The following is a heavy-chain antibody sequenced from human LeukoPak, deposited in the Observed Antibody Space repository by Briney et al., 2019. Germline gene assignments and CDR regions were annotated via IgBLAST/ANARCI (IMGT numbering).Heavy chain of an antibody. J-gene: IGHJ4*02. CDR2: IYTSGST. D-gene: IGHD4-17*01. V-gene: IGHV4-61*02. CDR3: ARSLRYGDYEKGYYFDY. Sequence: SETLSLTCTVSGGSTSSGSYYWSWIRQPAGKGLEWIGRIYTSGSTNYNPSLKSRVTISVDTSKNQFSLKLSSVTAADTAVYYCARSLRYGDYEKGYYFDYWGQGTPVTVSS. CDR1: GGSTSSGSYY.